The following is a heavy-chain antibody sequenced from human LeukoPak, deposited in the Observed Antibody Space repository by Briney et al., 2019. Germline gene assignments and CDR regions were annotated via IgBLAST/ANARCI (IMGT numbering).Heavy chain of an antibody. V-gene: IGHV3-72*01. CDR1: GFTFSDHY. CDR2: TKNKAESHIT. D-gene: IGHD2-2*01. CDR3: ARDTAASLDY. Sequence: PGGSLRLSCAASGFTFSDHYMDWVRQAPGKGLEWIARTKNKAESHITQYAASVKGRFISSRDDSENSLYLQMNSLKIEDTAIYYCARDTAASLDYWGQGILVTVSS. J-gene: IGHJ4*02.